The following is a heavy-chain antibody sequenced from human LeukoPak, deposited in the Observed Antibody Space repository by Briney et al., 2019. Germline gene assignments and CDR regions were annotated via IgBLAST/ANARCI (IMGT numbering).Heavy chain of an antibody. Sequence: SRGSLRLSCAASGFTFSNHWMHWVRQAPGKGLEWVANIKQDGSEKNYVDSVKGRFTISRDNAKTPLYLQMNSLRAEDTAVYYCARSLWPEDYWGQGILVTVSS. CDR2: IKQDGSEK. CDR3: ARSLWPEDY. J-gene: IGHJ4*02. CDR1: GFTFSNHW. V-gene: IGHV3-7*01. D-gene: IGHD5-18*01.